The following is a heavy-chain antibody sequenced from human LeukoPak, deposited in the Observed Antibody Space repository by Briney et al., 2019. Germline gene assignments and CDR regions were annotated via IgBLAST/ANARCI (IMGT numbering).Heavy chain of an antibody. V-gene: IGHV1-69*06. CDR3: AREGLSTTAAFDY. Sequence: SVKVSCKASGYTFTTYGITWVRQAPGQGLEWMGGIIPIFGTANYAQKFQGRVTITADKSTSTAYMELSSLRSEDTAVYYCAREGLSTTAAFDYWGQGTLVTVSS. CDR2: IIPIFGTA. CDR1: GYTFTTYG. J-gene: IGHJ4*02. D-gene: IGHD5/OR15-5a*01.